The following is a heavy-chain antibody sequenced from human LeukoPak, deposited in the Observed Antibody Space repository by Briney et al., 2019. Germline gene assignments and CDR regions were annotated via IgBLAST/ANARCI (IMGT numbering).Heavy chain of an antibody. Sequence: GGSLRLSCTASGLTFSTSGFNWVRQAPGKGLEWVASIGPTGSDRYHADSIKGRFTISRDNANNFLYLQMNSLRAEDTAVYYCATETNGRHYDCWGQGTLLTVSS. CDR2: IGPTGSDR. CDR1: GLTFSTSG. J-gene: IGHJ4*02. CDR3: ATETNGRHYDC. D-gene: IGHD1-14*01. V-gene: IGHV3-21*06.